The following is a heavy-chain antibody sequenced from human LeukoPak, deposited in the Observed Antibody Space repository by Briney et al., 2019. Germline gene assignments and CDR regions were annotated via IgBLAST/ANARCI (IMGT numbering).Heavy chain of an antibody. Sequence: SETLSLTCTVSGDYISSYYWSWIRQPPGKGLEWIGYISYSGSTNYNSSLKSRVTISVDTSKNQFSLKLYSVTAADTAVYYCARQSRNGNYFDYWGQGTLVTVSS. V-gene: IGHV4-59*08. CDR3: ARQSRNGNYFDY. CDR1: GDYISSYY. D-gene: IGHD1-26*01. CDR2: ISYSGST. J-gene: IGHJ4*02.